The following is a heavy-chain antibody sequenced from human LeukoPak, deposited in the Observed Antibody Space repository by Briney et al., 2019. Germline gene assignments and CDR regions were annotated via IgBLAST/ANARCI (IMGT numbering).Heavy chain of an antibody. Sequence: PGGSLRLSCAASGFTFSSYAMSWVRQAPGKGLEWVSAISGSGGSTYYADSVKGRFTISRDNSKNTLYLQMNSLRAEDTAVYYCAKGWRGQYQLPNDFDYWGQGTLVTVSS. CDR2: ISGSGGST. D-gene: IGHD2-2*01. V-gene: IGHV3-23*01. CDR1: GFTFSSYA. CDR3: AKGWRGQYQLPNDFDY. J-gene: IGHJ4*02.